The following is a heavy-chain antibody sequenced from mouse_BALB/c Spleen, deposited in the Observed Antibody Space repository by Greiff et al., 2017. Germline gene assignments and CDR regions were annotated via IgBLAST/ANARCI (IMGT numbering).Heavy chain of an antibody. CDR3: ATYYYGSRLAY. J-gene: IGHJ3*01. V-gene: IGHV1-7*01. D-gene: IGHD1-1*01. CDR1: GYTFTSYW. CDR2: INPSTGYT. Sequence: QVQLQQSGAELAKPGASVKMSCKASGYTFTSYWMHWVKQRPGQGLEWIGYINPSTGYTEYNQKFKDKATLTADKSSSTAYMQLSSLTSEDSAVYYCATYYYGSRLAYWGQGTLVTVSA.